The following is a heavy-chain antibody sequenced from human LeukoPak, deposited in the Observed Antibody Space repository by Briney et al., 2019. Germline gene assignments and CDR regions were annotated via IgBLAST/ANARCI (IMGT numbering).Heavy chain of an antibody. J-gene: IGHJ2*01. CDR3: ARVGLVRYSNYNWYFDL. Sequence: SETLSLTCTVSGGSISSYYWSWIRQPPGKGLEWIGYNYYSGSTNYNPSLKSRVTISVDTSKNQFSLKLSSVTAEDTAVYYCARVGLVRYSNYNWYFDLWGRGTLVTVSS. D-gene: IGHD4-11*01. CDR2: NYYSGST. V-gene: IGHV4-59*01. CDR1: GGSISSYY.